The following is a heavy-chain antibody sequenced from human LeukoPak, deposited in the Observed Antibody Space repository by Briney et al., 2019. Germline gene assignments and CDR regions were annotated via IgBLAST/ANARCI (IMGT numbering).Heavy chain of an antibody. V-gene: IGHV3-30*04. Sequence: GGSLRLSCAASGFTFSSYAMHWVRQAPGKGPEWVAFISYDGSDKYYADSVKGRFTISRDNSKNTLYLQMNSLRAEDTAVYYCARENGYSGSSTFDYWGQGTLVTVSS. CDR3: ARENGYSGSSTFDY. D-gene: IGHD1-26*01. CDR2: ISYDGSDK. CDR1: GFTFSSYA. J-gene: IGHJ4*02.